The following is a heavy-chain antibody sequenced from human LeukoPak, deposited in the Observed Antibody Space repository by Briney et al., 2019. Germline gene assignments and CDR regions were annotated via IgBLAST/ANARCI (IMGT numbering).Heavy chain of an antibody. CDR1: GFTFGSYG. CDR3: AALKRSIAAAGTGVD. CDR2: IRYDGSNK. D-gene: IGHD6-13*01. Sequence: PGGSLRLSCAASGFTFGSYGMHWVRQAPGKGLEWVAFIRYDGSNKYYADSVKGRFTISRDNSKNTLYLQMNSLRAEDTAVYYCAALKRSIAAAGTGVDWGQGTLVTVSS. J-gene: IGHJ4*02. V-gene: IGHV3-30*02.